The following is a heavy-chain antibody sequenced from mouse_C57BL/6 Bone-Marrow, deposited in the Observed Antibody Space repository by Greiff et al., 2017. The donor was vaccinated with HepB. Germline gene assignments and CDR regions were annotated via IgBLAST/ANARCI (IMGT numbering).Heavy chain of an antibody. D-gene: IGHD4-1*01. CDR2: ISDGGSYT. CDR1: GFTFSSYA. J-gene: IGHJ2*01. CDR3: ARAGDWDGDY. Sequence: EVKLMESGGGLVKPGGSLKLSCAASGFTFSSYAMSWVRQTPEKRLEWVATISDGGSYTYYPDNVKGRFTISRDNAKNNLYLQMSHLKSEDTAMYYCARAGDWDGDYWGQGTTLTVSS. V-gene: IGHV5-4*03.